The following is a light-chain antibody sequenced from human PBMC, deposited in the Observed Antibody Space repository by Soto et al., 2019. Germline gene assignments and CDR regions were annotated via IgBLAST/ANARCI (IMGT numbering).Light chain of an antibody. J-gene: IGKJ2*01. CDR2: AAS. V-gene: IGKV1-39*01. CDR3: QQSHGIPYT. CDR1: QTTSTY. Sequence: DIQMTQSPPSLSASVGDRVTITCRASQTTSTYLNWYQQKPGKAPKLLIYAASTLQIGVPSRFSGSGSGTDFTLTISSLQPEDFATYYCQQSHGIPYTFGQGTKVESK.